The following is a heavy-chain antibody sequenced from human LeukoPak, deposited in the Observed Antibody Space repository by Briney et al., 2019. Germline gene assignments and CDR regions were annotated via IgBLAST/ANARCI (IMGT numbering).Heavy chain of an antibody. J-gene: IGHJ4*02. CDR2: ISAYNGNT. CDR3: ARTYGRDGYNYNY. CDR1: GYTFTSYG. V-gene: IGHV1-18*01. D-gene: IGHD5-24*01. Sequence: ASVKVSCKASGYTFTSYGISWVRQAPGQGLECMGWISAYNGNTNYAQKFQGRVTMTRNTSISTAYMELSSLRSEDTAVYYCARTYGRDGYNYNYWGQGTLVTVSS.